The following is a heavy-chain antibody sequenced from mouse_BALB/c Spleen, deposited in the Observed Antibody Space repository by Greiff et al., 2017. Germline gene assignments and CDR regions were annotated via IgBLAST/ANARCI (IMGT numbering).Heavy chain of an antibody. J-gene: IGHJ4*01. CDR2: INPGSGDT. Sequence: VQLQQSGAELVRPGTSVKVSCKASGYAFTNYLIEWVKQRPGQGLEWIGVINPGSGDTNYNEKFKGKATLTADKSSSTAYMQLSSLTSDDSAVYFCARRGYDGYAMDYWGQGTSVTVSS. CDR1: GYAFTNYL. CDR3: ARRGYDGYAMDY. D-gene: IGHD2-14*01. V-gene: IGHV1-54*01.